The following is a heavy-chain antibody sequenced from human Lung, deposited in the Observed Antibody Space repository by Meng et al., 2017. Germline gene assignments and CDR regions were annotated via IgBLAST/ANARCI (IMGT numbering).Heavy chain of an antibody. CDR1: GFTFSTYW. D-gene: IGHD5-24*01. V-gene: IGHV3-74*01. CDR2: INTDGSST. CDR3: GRSDGYIRD. J-gene: IGHJ4*02. Sequence: EVQLVESGGCLVQPWGSLSLSCAASGFTFSTYWMHWARQAPGKGLVWVSHINTDGSSTNYADSVKGRFTISRDNAKNTLYLQMNSLRAEDTAVYYCGRSDGYIRDWGQGTLVTVSS.